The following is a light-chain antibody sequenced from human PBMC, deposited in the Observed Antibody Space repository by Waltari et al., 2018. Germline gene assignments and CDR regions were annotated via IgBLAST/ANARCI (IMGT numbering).Light chain of an antibody. CDR2: DVN. Sequence: QSALTQPASVSASPGQSITIACTGTSGEVGGYDYVCWYQQHPGKAPHLIIYDVNKRPSGVSHRFSASKSGNTSSLTIFGLQAEDEADYYCISYTSTTTYVVVGGGTKLTVL. CDR3: ISYTSTTTYVV. V-gene: IGLV2-14*03. J-gene: IGLJ2*01. CDR1: SGEVGGYDY.